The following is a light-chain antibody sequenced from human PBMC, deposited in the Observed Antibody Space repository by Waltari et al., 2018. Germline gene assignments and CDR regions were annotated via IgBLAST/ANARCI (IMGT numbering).Light chain of an antibody. Sequence: DLVMTQTPLSSPVTLGQSASIPCRSSQSLVHSNVDTYFGWLHQRPGQPPRPLIYKISHRFSGVPDRFSGSGAGTDFTLEISRVEAEDVGVYYCVQASHFPRTFGQGTRVEIK. CDR3: VQASHFPRT. CDR2: KIS. J-gene: IGKJ1*01. V-gene: IGKV2-24*01. CDR1: QSLVHSNVDTY.